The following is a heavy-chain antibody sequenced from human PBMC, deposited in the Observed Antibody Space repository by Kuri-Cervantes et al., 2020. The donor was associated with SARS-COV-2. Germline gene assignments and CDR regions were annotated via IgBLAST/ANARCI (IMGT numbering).Heavy chain of an antibody. Sequence: SETLSLTCTVSGGSISSYYWSWIRQPPGKGLEWIGYIYYSGSTNYNPSLKSRVTISVDTSKNQSSLKLSSVTAADTAVYYCAREQGTMRTFDYWGQGTLVTVSS. D-gene: IGHD1-14*01. CDR2: IYYSGST. J-gene: IGHJ4*01. V-gene: IGHV4-59*01. CDR3: AREQGTMRTFDY. CDR1: GGSISSYY.